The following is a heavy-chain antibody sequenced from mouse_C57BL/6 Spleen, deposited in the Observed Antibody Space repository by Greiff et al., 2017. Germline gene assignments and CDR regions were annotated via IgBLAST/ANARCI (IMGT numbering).Heavy chain of an antibody. CDR1: GYTFTSYG. CDR3: AGGLKFAY. J-gene: IGHJ3*01. Sequence: LQESGAELARPGASVKLSCKASGYTFTSYGISWVKQRTGQGLEWIGEIYPRSGNTYYNEKFKGKATLTADKSSSTAYMELRSLTSEDSAVYFGAGGLKFAYWGQGTLVTVSA. D-gene: IGHD3-3*01. CDR2: IYPRSGNT. V-gene: IGHV1-81*01.